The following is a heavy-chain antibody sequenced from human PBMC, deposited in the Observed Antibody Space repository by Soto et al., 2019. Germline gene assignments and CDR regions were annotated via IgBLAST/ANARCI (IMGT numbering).Heavy chain of an antibody. CDR1: GFTFSSYW. J-gene: IGHJ4*02. D-gene: IGHD3-3*01. CDR2: IKQDGSEK. V-gene: IGHV3-7*03. Sequence: GGSLRLSCAASGFTFSSYWMSWVRQAPGKGLEWVANIKQDGSEKYYVDSVKGRFTISRDNAKNSLYLQMNSLRAEDTAVYYCARVDYDFWSGYYFDYWGQGTLVTVSS. CDR3: ARVDYDFWSGYYFDY.